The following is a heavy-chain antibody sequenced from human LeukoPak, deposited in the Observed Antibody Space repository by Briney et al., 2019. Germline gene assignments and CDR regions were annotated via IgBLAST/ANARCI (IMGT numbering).Heavy chain of an antibody. D-gene: IGHD4-11*01. Sequence: SVKVSCKASGGTFSSYAISWVRQAPGQGLEWMGGIIPVFGTANYAQKFQGRVTITTDESTSTAYMELSSLRSEDTAVYYCARGWPVSWYFDLWGRGTLVTVSS. V-gene: IGHV1-69*05. CDR1: GGTFSSYA. CDR2: IIPVFGTA. CDR3: ARGWPVSWYFDL. J-gene: IGHJ2*01.